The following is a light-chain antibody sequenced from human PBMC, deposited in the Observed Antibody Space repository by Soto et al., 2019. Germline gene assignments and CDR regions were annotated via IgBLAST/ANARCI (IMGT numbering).Light chain of an antibody. CDR2: KAS. V-gene: IGKV1-5*03. Sequence: DIQMTQFPSTLFSSVGDRVTITCRASHSISSWLAWYQQKPGKAPKLLIYKASSLESGVPSRFSGSGSGTEFTLTISSLQPDDFATYYCQQYNSYSPTFGQGTKV. CDR1: HSISSW. J-gene: IGKJ1*01. CDR3: QQYNSYSPT.